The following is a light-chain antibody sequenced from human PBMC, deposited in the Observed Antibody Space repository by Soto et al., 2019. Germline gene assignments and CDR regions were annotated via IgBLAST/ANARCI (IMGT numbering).Light chain of an antibody. CDR3: QQSYSTPYT. CDR1: QSISSY. Sequence: DIQMTQSPSSLSASVGDSVTITCPASQSISSYLNWYQQKQGKAHKLLFYATSSLQSRVPSGFSGGGSGTDFTLTISILQPEDFATYYFQQSYSTPYTFGQGTKLEIK. J-gene: IGKJ2*01. CDR2: ATS. V-gene: IGKV1-39*01.